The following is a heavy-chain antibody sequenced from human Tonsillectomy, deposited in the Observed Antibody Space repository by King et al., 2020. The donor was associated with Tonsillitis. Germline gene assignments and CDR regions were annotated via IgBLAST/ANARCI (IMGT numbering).Heavy chain of an antibody. J-gene: IGHJ4*02. CDR1: GFTFSDYG. Sequence: EVQLVESGGGLVQSGGSLRLSCEASGFTFSDYGMSWVRQAPGKGLEWVSSISGSGGYTFYADSVEGRFSISRDNSKNTLCLQMSSLRAEDTAVYYCAKQIGFCSGGTCSLDYWGQGALVTVSS. V-gene: IGHV3-23*04. CDR2: ISGSGGYT. CDR3: AKQIGFCSGGTCSLDY. D-gene: IGHD2-15*01.